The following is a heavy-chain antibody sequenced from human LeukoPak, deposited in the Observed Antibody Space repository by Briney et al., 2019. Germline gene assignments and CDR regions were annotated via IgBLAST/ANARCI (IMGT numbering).Heavy chain of an antibody. D-gene: IGHD1-26*01. CDR3: ARAQHRGWGFDY. Sequence: GGSLRLSCATSGFTFSSYAMHWVRQAPGKGLEWVAVILYDGSNEYYADSVKGRFVISRDTSPNTLHLQMNSLRADDTAVYYCARAQHRGWGFDYWGPGTLVTVSS. CDR2: ILYDGSNE. J-gene: IGHJ4*02. V-gene: IGHV3-30*09. CDR1: GFTFSSYA.